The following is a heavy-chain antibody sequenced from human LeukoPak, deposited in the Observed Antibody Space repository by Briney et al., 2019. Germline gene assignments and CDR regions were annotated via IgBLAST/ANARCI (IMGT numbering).Heavy chain of an antibody. CDR2: IISKTDGGTT. CDR1: GFTFSNAW. D-gene: IGHD3-10*01. Sequence: PGGSLRLSCAASGFTFSNAWMSWVRQAPGKGLEWVGRIISKTDGGTTDYAAPVKGRFTISRDDSKNTLYLQMNSLKTEDTAVYYCTTILPLQPVYYYGSGSQEIKVHDYWGQGTLVTVSS. CDR3: TTILPLQPVYYYGSGSQEIKVHDY. V-gene: IGHV3-15*01. J-gene: IGHJ4*02.